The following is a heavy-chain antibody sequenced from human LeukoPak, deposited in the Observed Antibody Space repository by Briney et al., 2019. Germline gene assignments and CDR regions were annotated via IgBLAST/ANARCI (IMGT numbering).Heavy chain of an antibody. J-gene: IGHJ6*03. CDR2: INWNGDST. D-gene: IGHD1-26*01. CDR3: ARSPWDSRLYMDV. V-gene: IGHV3-20*04. CDR1: GFTFDDYG. Sequence: GGSLRLSCAASGFTFDDYGMSWVRQAPGKGLEWVSGINWNGDSTGYADSVKGRFTISRDNAKNSLYLQMNSLRAEDTAVYYCARSPWDSRLYMDVWGKGTTVTVSS.